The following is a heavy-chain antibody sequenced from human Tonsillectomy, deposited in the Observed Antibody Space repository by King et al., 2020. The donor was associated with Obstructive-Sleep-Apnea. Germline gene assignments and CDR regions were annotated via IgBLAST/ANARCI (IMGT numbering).Heavy chain of an antibody. CDR2: ISSSGSST. D-gene: IGHD2-21*01. J-gene: IGHJ3*01. V-gene: IGHV3-48*01. CDR1: GFTFSIYS. Sequence: VQLVESGGGLVQPGGSLRLSCAASGFTFSIYSMNWVGQAPGKGLEWVSYISSSGSSTYYADSVRGRFTISRDNAKNSLYLQMNSLRAEDAAVYYCGGWDFAYCGVHGPLDAFDVWGHGTTVTVSS. CDR3: GGWDFAYCGVHGPLDAFDV.